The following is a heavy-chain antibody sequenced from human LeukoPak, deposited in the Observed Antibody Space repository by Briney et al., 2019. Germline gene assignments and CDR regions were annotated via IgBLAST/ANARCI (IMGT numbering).Heavy chain of an antibody. V-gene: IGHV3-48*03. CDR1: GFTFSSYE. D-gene: IGHD3-10*01. Sequence: GGSLRLSCAASGFTFSSYEMNWVRQAPGKGLEWVSYTSTSSATIYYADSVKGRFTISRDNAKNSLYLQMNNLRAEDTAVYYCARRVRLPDYYGSGGKGYYGMDVWGKGTTVTVSS. CDR3: ARRVRLPDYYGSGGKGYYGMDV. CDR2: TSTSSATI. J-gene: IGHJ6*04.